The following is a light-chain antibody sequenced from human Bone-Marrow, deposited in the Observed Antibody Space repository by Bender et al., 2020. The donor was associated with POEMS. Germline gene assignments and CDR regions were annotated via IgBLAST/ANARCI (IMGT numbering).Light chain of an antibody. Sequence: ISCSGSNTNIFTYSVNWYQHLPGTAPKLLISRSNQRPSGVPDRFSGSKSATSASLAISGLRSEDEAHYYCATWDDSLSGVLFGGGTKLTVL. CDR1: NTNIFTYS. J-gene: IGLJ2*01. CDR3: ATWDDSLSGVL. V-gene: IGLV1-47*01. CDR2: RSN.